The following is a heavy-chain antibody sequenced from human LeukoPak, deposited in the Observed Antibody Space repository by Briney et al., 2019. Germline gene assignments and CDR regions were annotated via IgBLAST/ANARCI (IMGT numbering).Heavy chain of an antibody. Sequence: AASVKVSCKASGGTFSSYAISWVRQAPGQGLEWMGRIIPILGIANYAQKFQGRVTITADKSTSTAYMELSSLRSEDTAVYYCARDSVVRGVIQVGDYWGQGTLVTVSS. CDR2: IIPILGIA. V-gene: IGHV1-69*04. CDR1: GGTFSSYA. J-gene: IGHJ4*02. CDR3: ARDSVVRGVIQVGDY. D-gene: IGHD3-10*01.